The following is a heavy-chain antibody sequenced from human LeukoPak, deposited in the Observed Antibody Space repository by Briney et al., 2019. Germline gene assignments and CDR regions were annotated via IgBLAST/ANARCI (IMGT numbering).Heavy chain of an antibody. CDR2: IYHTGST. J-gene: IGHJ3*02. D-gene: IGHD3-10*01. Sequence: SETLSITCTVSGGSISPYYWSWIRQPPGKGLEWIGYIYHTGSTYYNPSLKSRVTISVDTSKNQFSLKLSSVTAADTAVYYCARAYYYGSGTFDIWGQGTMVTVSS. V-gene: IGHV4-59*01. CDR3: ARAYYYGSGTFDI. CDR1: GGSISPYY.